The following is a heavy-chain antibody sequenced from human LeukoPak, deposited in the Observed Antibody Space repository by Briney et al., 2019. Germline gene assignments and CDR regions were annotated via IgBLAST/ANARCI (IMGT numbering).Heavy chain of an antibody. CDR2: ISSSSSTI. CDR3: AKEGRSLQTY. V-gene: IGHV3-48*04. Sequence: GGSLRLSCAASGFTFSSYSMNWVRQAPGKGLEWVSYISSSSSTIYYADSVKGRFTISRDNAKNSLYLQMNSLRVEDTAVYYCAKEGRSLQTYWGQGTLVTVSS. J-gene: IGHJ4*02. D-gene: IGHD5-24*01. CDR1: GFTFSSYS.